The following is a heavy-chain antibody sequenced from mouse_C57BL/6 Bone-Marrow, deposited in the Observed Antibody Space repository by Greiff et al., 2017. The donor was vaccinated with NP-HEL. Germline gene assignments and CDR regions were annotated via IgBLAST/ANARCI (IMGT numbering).Heavy chain of an antibody. V-gene: IGHV10-1*01. CDR1: GFSFNTYA. Sequence: EVKLVESGGGLVQPKGSLKLSCAASGFSFNTYAMNWVRQAPGKGLEWVARIRSKSNNYATYYADSVKDRFTISRDDSESMLYLQMNNLKTEDTAMYYCVSYITTVVRGAMDYWGQGTSVTVSS. J-gene: IGHJ4*01. CDR3: VSYITTVVRGAMDY. CDR2: IRSKSNNYAT. D-gene: IGHD1-1*01.